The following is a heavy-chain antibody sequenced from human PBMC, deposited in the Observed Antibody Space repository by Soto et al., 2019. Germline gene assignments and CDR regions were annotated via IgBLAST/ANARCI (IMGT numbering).Heavy chain of an antibody. J-gene: IGHJ6*02. CDR1: GGSFSGYY. CDR2: INHSGST. CDR3: ARQGEGYDFWSGYLAGGMDV. D-gene: IGHD3-3*01. Sequence: SETLSLTCAVYGGSFSGYYWSWIRQPPGKGLEWIGEINHSGSTNHNPSLKSRVTISVDTSKNQFSLKLSSVTAADTAVYYCARQGEGYDFWSGYLAGGMDVWGQGTTVTVSS. V-gene: IGHV4-34*01.